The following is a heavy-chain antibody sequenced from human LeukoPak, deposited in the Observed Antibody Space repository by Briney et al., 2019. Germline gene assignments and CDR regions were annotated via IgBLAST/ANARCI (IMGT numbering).Heavy chain of an antibody. CDR3: ARDKDIAVAGFTWGDY. CDR1: GFTSSTYA. Sequence: GGSLRLSCAASGFTSSTYALSWVRQAPGKGLEWVSAITGSGDTTYYADSVKGRFTISRDNFKNTLYLQMNSLRAEDTAIYYCARDKDIAVAGFTWGDYWGQGTLVTVSS. V-gene: IGHV3-23*01. J-gene: IGHJ4*02. CDR2: ITGSGDTT. D-gene: IGHD6-19*01.